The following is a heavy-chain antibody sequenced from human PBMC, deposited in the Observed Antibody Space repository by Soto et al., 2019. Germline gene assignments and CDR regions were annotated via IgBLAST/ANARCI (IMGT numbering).Heavy chain of an antibody. CDR1: GFTFSDYY. D-gene: IGHD6-13*01. CDR3: ARIIVAAGGRRYFDL. Sequence: QVQLVESGGGLVKPGGSLRLSCAASGFTFSDYYMSWIRQAPGKGLEWVSYINSSSSYTNYADSVKGRFTIPRDNAKNSLYLQMNSLRAEDTAVYYCARIIVAAGGRRYFDLWGRGTLVTVSS. CDR2: INSSSSYT. V-gene: IGHV3-11*05. J-gene: IGHJ2*01.